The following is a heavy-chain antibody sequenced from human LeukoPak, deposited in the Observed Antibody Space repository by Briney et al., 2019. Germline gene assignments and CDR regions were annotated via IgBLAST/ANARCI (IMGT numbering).Heavy chain of an antibody. CDR3: AKSWSGYYGWDY. J-gene: IGHJ4*02. Sequence: GGSLRLSCAASGFTFSSYAMSWVRQAPGKGLEWVSAISGSGGSTYYADSVKGRFTISRDNSKNTLHLQMNSLRAEDTAVYYCAKSWSGYYGWDYWGQGTLVTVSS. CDR2: ISGSGGST. V-gene: IGHV3-23*01. CDR1: GFTFSSYA. D-gene: IGHD3-3*01.